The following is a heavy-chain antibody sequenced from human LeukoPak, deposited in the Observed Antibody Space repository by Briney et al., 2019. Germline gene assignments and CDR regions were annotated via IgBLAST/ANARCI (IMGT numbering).Heavy chain of an antibody. D-gene: IGHD3-22*01. V-gene: IGHV3-11*03. CDR1: GFTFRGYY. CDR2: ISSSSCYT. CDR3: ARGSDSSGYYFDY. Sequence: GGSLRLSCAASGFTFRGYYMSWIRHAPGKGREWVSYISSSSCYTKYADSVKGRLTISRDNATHTPYLQMNSLRAEGTAVYYCARGSDSSGYYFDYWGQGTLVTVSS. J-gene: IGHJ4*02.